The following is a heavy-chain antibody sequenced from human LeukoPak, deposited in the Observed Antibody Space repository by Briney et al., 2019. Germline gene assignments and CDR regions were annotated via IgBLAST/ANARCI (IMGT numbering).Heavy chain of an antibody. J-gene: IGHJ6*02. CDR2: INHSGST. V-gene: IGHV4-34*01. CDR1: GGSFSGYY. Sequence: SETLSLTCAVYGGSFSGYYWSWIRQPPGKGLEWIGEINHSGSTNYNPSLKSRVTISVDTSKNQFSLKLSSVTAADTAVYYCARGNRVLWFGELFLPYYGMDVWGQGTTVTVSS. D-gene: IGHD3-10*01. CDR3: ARGNRVLWFGELFLPYYGMDV.